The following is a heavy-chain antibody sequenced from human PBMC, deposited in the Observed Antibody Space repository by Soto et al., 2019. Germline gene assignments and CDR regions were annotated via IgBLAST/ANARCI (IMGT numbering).Heavy chain of an antibody. D-gene: IGHD2-15*01. CDR2: IHYSGSI. Sequence: VHLQESGPGLVKPSQTLSLSCTVSGGSISSGGYYWSWIRQQPGRGLEWIEYIHYSGSIYYNPYLKSRVTISVDTSQNQFPLDLSAVTAADTAVYYCARVGYCSGGSFDGCYYYYGMDVWGQGTT. CDR1: GGSISSGGYY. CDR3: ARVGYCSGGSFDGCYYYYGMDV. V-gene: IGHV4-31*03. J-gene: IGHJ6*01.